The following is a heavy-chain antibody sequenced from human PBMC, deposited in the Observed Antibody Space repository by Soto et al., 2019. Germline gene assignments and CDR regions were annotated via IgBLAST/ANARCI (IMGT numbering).Heavy chain of an antibody. D-gene: IGHD3-16*01. J-gene: IGHJ4*02. Sequence: GSLRLSCAASGXTFSGFAMHWVRQAPGKGLEVVAIILYDGSDKYYADSVKGRFTISRDNSKNTLYLQMNSLRAEDTAVYHCAFGNLSYYFDYWGQGTPVTVSS. CDR3: AFGNLSYYFDY. V-gene: IGHV3-33*01. CDR1: GXTFSGFA. CDR2: ILYDGSDK.